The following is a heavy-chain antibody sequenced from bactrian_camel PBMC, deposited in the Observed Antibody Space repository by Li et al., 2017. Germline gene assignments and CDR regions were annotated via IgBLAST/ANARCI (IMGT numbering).Heavy chain of an antibody. CDR2: INHDGKA. CDR3: VKPNPDARGGFDH. V-gene: IGHV3S9*01. J-gene: IGHJ4*01. CDR1: GFTGSRKF. D-gene: IGHD1*01. Sequence: HVQLVESGGGSVQAGGSLRLSCAASGFTGSRKFVGWFRQVEGKKREGVGSINHDGKATLADPVKGRFTISRDNAKNTVYLLMNSLKPEDTAVYYCVKPNPDARGGFDHWGQGTQVTVS.